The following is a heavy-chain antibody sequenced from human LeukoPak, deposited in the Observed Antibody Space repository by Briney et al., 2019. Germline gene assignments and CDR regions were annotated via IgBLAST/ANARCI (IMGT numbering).Heavy chain of an antibody. CDR2: INAYNGNT. V-gene: IGHV1-18*01. CDR3: ARDVSITIFGVVTPYYYYGMDV. CDR1: GYTFTSYG. J-gene: IGHJ6*02. Sequence: ASVKVSCKASGYTFTSYGISWVRQALGQGLEWMGWINAYNGNTNYAQKLQGRVTMTTDTSTSTAYMELRSLRSDDTAVYYCARDVSITIFGVVTPYYYYGMDVWGQGTTVTVSS. D-gene: IGHD3-3*01.